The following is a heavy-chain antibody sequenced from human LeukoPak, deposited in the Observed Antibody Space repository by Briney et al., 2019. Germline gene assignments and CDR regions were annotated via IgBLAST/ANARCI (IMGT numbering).Heavy chain of an antibody. Sequence: GGSLRLSCAASGFSFDDYTMHWVREAPGKGLEWVSLISWDGDSTYYADSVKGRFTISRDNSKNTLYLQMNSLRAEDTAVYYCARDRRRIYFDWFFDYWGQGTLVTVSS. J-gene: IGHJ4*02. CDR3: ARDRRRIYFDWFFDY. V-gene: IGHV3-43*01. CDR2: ISWDGDST. CDR1: GFSFDDYT. D-gene: IGHD3-9*01.